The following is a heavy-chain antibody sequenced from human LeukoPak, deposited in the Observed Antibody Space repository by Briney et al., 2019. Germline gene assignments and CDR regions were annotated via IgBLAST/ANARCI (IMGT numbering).Heavy chain of an antibody. J-gene: IGHJ6*02. CDR1: GFTFSSYA. Sequence: GGSLRLSCAASGFTFSSYAMHWVRQAPGKGLEWVAVISYDGSNKYYADSVKGRFTISRDNSKNTLYLQMNSLRAEDTAVYYCARDRGGIAVAGTLYYYYYGMDVWGQGTTVTVSS. CDR2: ISYDGSNK. D-gene: IGHD6-19*01. CDR3: ARDRGGIAVAGTLYYYYYGMDV. V-gene: IGHV3-30*14.